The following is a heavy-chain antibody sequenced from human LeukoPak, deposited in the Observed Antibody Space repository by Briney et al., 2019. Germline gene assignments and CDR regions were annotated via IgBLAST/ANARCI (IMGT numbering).Heavy chain of an antibody. Sequence: ASVKVSCKASGYSFTEHYIYWVRQAPGQGLEWMGWINPNSGGTNYAQKFQGRVTMTRDTSISTAYMELSRLRSDDTAVYYCAQFGTGQYYFDYWGQGTLVTVSS. CDR1: GYSFTEHY. CDR3: AQFGTGQYYFDY. V-gene: IGHV1-2*02. J-gene: IGHJ4*02. D-gene: IGHD3/OR15-3a*01. CDR2: INPNSGGT.